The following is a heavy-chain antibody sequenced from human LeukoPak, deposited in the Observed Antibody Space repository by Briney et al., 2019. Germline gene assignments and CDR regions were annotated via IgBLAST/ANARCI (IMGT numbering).Heavy chain of an antibody. Sequence: GGSLRLSCVASGFTFGKYWMSWVRQAPGKGLEWVANIKLDGSEKNYVDSVKGRFTISRDNTKNSLYLQVNSLRAEDTAVFYCARDQYDTWSRRGNFDSWGQGTLVIVSS. V-gene: IGHV3-7*03. D-gene: IGHD3-3*01. CDR2: IKLDGSEK. J-gene: IGHJ4*02. CDR1: GFTFGKYW. CDR3: ARDQYDTWSRRGNFDS.